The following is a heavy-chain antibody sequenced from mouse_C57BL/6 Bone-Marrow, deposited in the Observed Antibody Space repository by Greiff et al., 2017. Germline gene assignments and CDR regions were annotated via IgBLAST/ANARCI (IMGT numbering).Heavy chain of an antibody. D-gene: IGHD1-1*01. Sequence: EVKVEESGGGLVQPGGSMKLSCAASGFTFSDAWMDWVRQSPEKGLEWVAEIRNKANNHATYYAESVKGRFTISRDDSKSSVYLQMNSLRAEDTGIYYCTRREYYYGSYWYFDVWGTGTTVTVSS. CDR1: GFTFSDAW. V-gene: IGHV6-6*01. J-gene: IGHJ1*03. CDR3: TRREYYYGSYWYFDV. CDR2: IRNKANNHAT.